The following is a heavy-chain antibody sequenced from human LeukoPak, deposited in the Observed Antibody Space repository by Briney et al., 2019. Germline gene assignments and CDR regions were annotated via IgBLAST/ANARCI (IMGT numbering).Heavy chain of an antibody. Sequence: GSLRLSCAASGFTFSSYGMHWVRQAPGKGLEWVAVIWYDGSNKYYADSVKGRFTISRDNSKNTLYLQMNSLRAEDTAVYYCARGDMTTTPLGLWGRGTLVTVSS. CDR3: ARGDMTTTPLGL. CDR1: GFTFSSYG. J-gene: IGHJ2*01. D-gene: IGHD4-11*01. V-gene: IGHV3-33*01. CDR2: IWYDGSNK.